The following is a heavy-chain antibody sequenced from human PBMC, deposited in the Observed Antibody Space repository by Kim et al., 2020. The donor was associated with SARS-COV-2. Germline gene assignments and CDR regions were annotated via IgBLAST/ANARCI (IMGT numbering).Heavy chain of an antibody. V-gene: IGHV1-69*01. Sequence: KFQGRVTITADESTSTAYMELSSLRSEDTAVYYCARATRSLYYGSGGFDYWGQGTLVTVSS. D-gene: IGHD3-10*01. CDR3: ARATRSLYYGSGGFDY. J-gene: IGHJ4*02.